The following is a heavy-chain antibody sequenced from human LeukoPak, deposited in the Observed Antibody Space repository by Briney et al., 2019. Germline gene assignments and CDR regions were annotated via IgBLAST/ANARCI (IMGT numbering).Heavy chain of an antibody. J-gene: IGHJ4*02. D-gene: IGHD2-15*01. Sequence: SVKVSCKASGYTFTDHYMHWVRQAPGQGLEWMGRINPNSGAANYAQKFQGRVTMTRDASISTAYMELSRLTSDDTAVYYCARGGALSGGSWYFDYWGQGTLVTVSS. CDR1: GYTFTDHY. CDR3: ARGGALSGGSWYFDY. CDR2: INPNSGAA. V-gene: IGHV1-2*06.